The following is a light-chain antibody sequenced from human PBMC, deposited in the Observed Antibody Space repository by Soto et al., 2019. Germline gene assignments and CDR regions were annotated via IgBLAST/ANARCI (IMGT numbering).Light chain of an antibody. CDR1: QSVNSNH. V-gene: IGKV3-20*01. CDR2: GAS. Sequence: EIVVTQSPCTLSLSPGERATLSCRASQSVNSNHLAWFQQKPGQGPRLLIYGASSRATGIPDRFSGSGSGTDFTLTISRLEPEDFAVYYRQHYGYSPRWTFGQGTKVDIK. CDR3: QHYGYSPRWT. J-gene: IGKJ1*01.